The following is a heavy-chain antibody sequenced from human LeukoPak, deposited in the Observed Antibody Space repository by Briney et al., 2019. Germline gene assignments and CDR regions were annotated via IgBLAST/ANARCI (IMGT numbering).Heavy chain of an antibody. J-gene: IGHJ3*01. CDR1: GFTVSSHY. CDR3: ARVAYYRVTADQITDAFDV. CDR2: LYSDGTT. Sequence: PGGSLRLSCAASGFTVSSHYMNWVRQAPGKGLQWVSVLYSDGTTYYADSVKGRFTTSRDNSRSTLYLQMNSLRAEDTAVYFCARVAYYRVTADQITDAFDVWGRGTAVTVSS. V-gene: IGHV3-66*01. D-gene: IGHD2-21*02.